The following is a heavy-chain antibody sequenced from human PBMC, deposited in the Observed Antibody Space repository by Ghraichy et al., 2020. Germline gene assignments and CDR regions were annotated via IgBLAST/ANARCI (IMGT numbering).Heavy chain of an antibody. Sequence: GGSLRLSCATSGFTFSNYEMNWVRLPPGKGLEWVSYISNSGSTIFYADSVKGRFTISRDNAESSLYLQMNSLRVEDTAAYYCARGGNRDYYLNAFDIWGQGTMVTVSS. CDR3: ARGGNRDYYLNAFDI. J-gene: IGHJ3*02. V-gene: IGHV3-48*03. D-gene: IGHD2/OR15-2a*01. CDR2: ISNSGSTI. CDR1: GFTFSNYE.